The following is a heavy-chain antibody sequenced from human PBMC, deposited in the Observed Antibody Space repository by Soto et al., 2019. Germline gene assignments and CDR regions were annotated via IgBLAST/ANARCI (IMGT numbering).Heavy chain of an antibody. V-gene: IGHV3-23*01. CDR1: RFPFSRDP. D-gene: IGHD1-26*01. CDR2: ISGSGGST. J-gene: IGHJ4*02. Sequence: GGSLRLTCAASRFPFSRDPMSCVRPAPGKGLEWVSAISGSGGSTYYADSLKGRFTVSRDNSKNTLYLEMSTLSGEDSAVYYCEKSPGWDLLLYVDQWGQGTLVTVS. CDR3: EKSPGWDLLLYVDQ.